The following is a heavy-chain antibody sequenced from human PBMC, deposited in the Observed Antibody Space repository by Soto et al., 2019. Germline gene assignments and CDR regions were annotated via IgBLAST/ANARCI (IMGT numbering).Heavy chain of an antibody. CDR2: IVPLSDRT. D-gene: IGHD2-15*01. CDR3: ARKSGRDCHSGGGCFALDV. V-gene: IGHV1-69*01. Sequence: QVQLVQSGAEVKKPGSSLKVSCKVFGETLNSNPIGWVRQAPGQGLAWVGGIVPLSDRTNYAQELKGRVTVTADGSTSTVYMELSNLKSDDTAVYYCARKSGRDCHSGGGCFALDVWGQGSLITVSS. CDR1: GETLNSNP. J-gene: IGHJ4*02.